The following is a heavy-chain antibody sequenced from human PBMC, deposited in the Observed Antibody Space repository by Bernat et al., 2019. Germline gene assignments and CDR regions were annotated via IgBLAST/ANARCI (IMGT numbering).Heavy chain of an antibody. CDR1: GFPFGDYA. V-gene: IGHV3-49*03. CDR2: IRSKAYGGTT. D-gene: IGHD3-22*01. CDR3: TRDILNTYYYDTEAFDH. Sequence: EVQLVESGGGLVQPVRSLRLSCTASGFPFGDYAMSWFRQAPGKGLVWVGFIRSKAYGGTTEYAASVKGRFTISRDDSKSIAYLKMNSLKTEDTAEDSGTRDILNTYYYDTEAFDHWGQGTLVTVSS. J-gene: IGHJ5*02.